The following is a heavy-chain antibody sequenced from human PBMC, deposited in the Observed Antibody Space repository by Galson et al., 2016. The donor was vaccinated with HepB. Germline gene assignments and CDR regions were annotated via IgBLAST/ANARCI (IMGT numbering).Heavy chain of an antibody. CDR1: GYTFSSYG. J-gene: IGHJ4*02. D-gene: IGHD1-26*01. V-gene: IGHV1-18*01. Sequence: SVKVSCKAFGYTFSSYGISWVRQAPGQGLEWMGWISVHTGNINYAQKFQGRVTMTTDISTSTAFMELGSLGSDDTAGYSCARGGGRGGRDYWGQGTLVTVSS. CDR2: ISVHTGNI. CDR3: ARGGGRGGRDY.